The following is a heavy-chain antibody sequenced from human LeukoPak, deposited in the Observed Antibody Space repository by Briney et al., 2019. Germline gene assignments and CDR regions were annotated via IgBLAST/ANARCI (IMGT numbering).Heavy chain of an antibody. CDR2: IGSSNVYT. CDR3: ARVYCCGGACNRYFFDF. J-gene: IGHJ4*02. V-gene: IGHV3-11*06. Sequence: GGSLRLSCTASGFTFSDSYMSWIRQPPGKGLEWISKIGSSNVYTNYADSVKGRFTISRDNADNSLFLQMDSLRAEDTAVYYCARVYCCGGACNRYFFDFWGQGTLVTVSS. D-gene: IGHD2-15*01. CDR1: GFTFSDSY.